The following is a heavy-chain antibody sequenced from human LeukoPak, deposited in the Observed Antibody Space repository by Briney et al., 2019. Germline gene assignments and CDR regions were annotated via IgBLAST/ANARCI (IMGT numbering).Heavy chain of an antibody. J-gene: IGHJ4*02. D-gene: IGHD6-19*01. V-gene: IGHV3-33*01. CDR3: ARDLSIAVFGY. Sequence: GGSLRLSCAASGFTFTSYGMHWVRLAPGKGLEWVAVIWYDGRNKYYVDSVKGRFTISRDNSKNTVYLQMNSLRAEDTAVYFCARDLSIAVFGYWGQGTLVTVSS. CDR2: IWYDGRNK. CDR1: GFTFTSYG.